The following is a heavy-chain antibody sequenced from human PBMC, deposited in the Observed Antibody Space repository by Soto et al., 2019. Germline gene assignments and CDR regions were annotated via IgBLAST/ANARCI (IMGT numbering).Heavy chain of an antibody. CDR3: AKEYAQIHSPYFDY. Sequence: EVQLLESGGGLVQPGGSLRLSCAASGFTFSSYAMSWVRQAPGKGLEWVSAISGSGGSTYYADSVKGRITISRDTSKNPLYLQMNSLRAEDTGVYYCAKEYAQIHSPYFDYWGQGTLVTVSS. J-gene: IGHJ4*02. V-gene: IGHV3-23*01. CDR2: ISGSGGST. CDR1: GFTFSSYA. D-gene: IGHD5-18*01.